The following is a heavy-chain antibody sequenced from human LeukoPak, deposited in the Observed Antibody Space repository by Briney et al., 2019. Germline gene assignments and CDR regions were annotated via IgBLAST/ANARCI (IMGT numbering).Heavy chain of an antibody. CDR1: GYTFTGYY. CDR3: ALDFYDSSGYYGEDV. D-gene: IGHD3-22*01. Sequence: ASVKVSCKASGYTFTGYYMHWVRQAPGQGLEWMGWINPNSGGTNYAQKFQGRVTMTRDTSISTAYMELSRLRSDDTAVYYCALDFYDSSGYYGEDVWGQGTTVTVSS. V-gene: IGHV1-2*02. J-gene: IGHJ6*02. CDR2: INPNSGGT.